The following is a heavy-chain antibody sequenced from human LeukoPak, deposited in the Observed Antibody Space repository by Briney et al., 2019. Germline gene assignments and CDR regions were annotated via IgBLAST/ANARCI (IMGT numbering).Heavy chain of an antibody. D-gene: IGHD4-17*01. CDR2: INWNGGSI. CDR3: ARGGEDGDYALQAY. V-gene: IGHV3-20*04. Sequence: GGSLRLSCAASGFTFDAHGMSWVRQAPGKGLEWVSGINWNGGSIGYADSVKGRFTISRDNAKNSLYLQMNSLRAEDTALYYCARGGEDGDYALQAYWGQGTLDTVSS. J-gene: IGHJ4*02. CDR1: GFTFDAHG.